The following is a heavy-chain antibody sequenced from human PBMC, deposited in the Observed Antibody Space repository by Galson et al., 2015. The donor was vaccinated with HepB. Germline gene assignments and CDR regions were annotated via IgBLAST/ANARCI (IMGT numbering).Heavy chain of an antibody. CDR2: ISSSGSSI. J-gene: IGHJ4*02. D-gene: IGHD1-26*01. V-gene: IGHV3-11*01. CDR1: GFTFSDYY. Sequence: SLRLSCAASGFTFSDYYMSWIRQAPGKGLEWISYISSSGSSIYYADSVKGRFTISRDNAKNSLHLQMNNLRAEDTAVYYCARDLWPGGATTTLFDYWGQGTLVTVSS. CDR3: ARDLWPGGATTTLFDY.